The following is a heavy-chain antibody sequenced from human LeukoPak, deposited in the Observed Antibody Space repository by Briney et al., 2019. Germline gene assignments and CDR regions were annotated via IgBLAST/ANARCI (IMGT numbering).Heavy chain of an antibody. D-gene: IGHD2-2*01. CDR3: ARASLVVVVPAAFDY. CDR2: VDHSFGTT. V-gene: IGHV3-23*01. CDR1: GFTFSSFA. Sequence: GGSLRLSCTASGFTFSSFAMSWVRLAPGKGLEWVSTVDHSFGTTHYADSVKGRFTISRDDSKNTVSLQMNSLRAEDTAVYYCARASLVVVVPAAFDYWGQGTLVTVSS. J-gene: IGHJ4*02.